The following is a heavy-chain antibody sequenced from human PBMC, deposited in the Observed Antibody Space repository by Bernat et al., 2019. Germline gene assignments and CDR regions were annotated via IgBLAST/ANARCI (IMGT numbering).Heavy chain of an antibody. CDR2: IRFDGSNK. Sequence: QVQLVESGGGVVQPGGSLRLSCAASGFTFSSYGMHWVRQAPGKGLVWVAFIRFDGSNKYYADSVKGRFTISRDNCKSTLYLQMNRLRAEDTAVYYCARDGGSYWNCDYWGQGTLVTVSS. CDR3: ARDGGSYWNCDY. D-gene: IGHD1-26*01. CDR1: GFTFSSYG. J-gene: IGHJ4*02. V-gene: IGHV3-30*02.